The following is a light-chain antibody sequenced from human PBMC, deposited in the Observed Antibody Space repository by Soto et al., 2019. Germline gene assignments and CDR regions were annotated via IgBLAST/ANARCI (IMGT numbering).Light chain of an antibody. CDR2: DAY. Sequence: EVVLTQSPVTLSLSPGERATLSCRASQSFRGLLAWYQQKPGQAPRLLIYDAYNRATGIPDRFSGSGSGTDYTLTISRLEPEAFEVYYCQHYGNLPLTFGGGTKLDIK. J-gene: IGKJ4*01. CDR3: QHYGNLPLT. CDR1: QSFRGL. V-gene: IGKV3-20*01.